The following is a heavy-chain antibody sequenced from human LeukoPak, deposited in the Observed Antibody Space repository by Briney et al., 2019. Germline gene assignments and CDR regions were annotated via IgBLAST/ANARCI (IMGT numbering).Heavy chain of an antibody. Sequence: GGSLSLSCAVSGFVFSGSYMSWVCKAPGQGLAWDATTKTDRSEKYHVYSVSGRFTISRDNTNDSLFLQMNSLSVDDTAVYYCVRGGTYWTVSWGQGTLVNVS. CDR3: VRGGTYWTVS. CDR2: TKTDRSEK. V-gene: IGHV3-7*01. CDR1: GFVFSGSY. J-gene: IGHJ5*01.